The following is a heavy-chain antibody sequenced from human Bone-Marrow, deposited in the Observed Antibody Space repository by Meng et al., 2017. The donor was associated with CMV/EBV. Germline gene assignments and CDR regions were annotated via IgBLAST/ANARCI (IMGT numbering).Heavy chain of an antibody. CDR3: AGGKQQLATYYYYYGMDV. J-gene: IGHJ6*02. V-gene: IGHV1-46*01. D-gene: IGHD6-13*01. CDR1: GYTFTSYY. CDR2: INPSGGST. Sequence: ASVKVSCKASGYTFTSYYMHWVRQAPGQGLEWMGIINPSGGSTSYAQKFQGRVTMTRDTSTSTVYMELSSMRSEDTAVYYCAGGKQQLATYYYYYGMDVWGQGTTVTVSS.